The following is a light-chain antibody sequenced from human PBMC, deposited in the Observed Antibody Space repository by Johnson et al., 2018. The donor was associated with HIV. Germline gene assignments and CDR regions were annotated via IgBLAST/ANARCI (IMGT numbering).Light chain of an antibody. CDR1: SSNIGNNY. CDR3: ATWDSSLSAPYV. V-gene: IGLV1-51*02. Sequence: SVLTQPPSVSAAPGQKVTISCSGSSSNIGNNYVSWYQQLPGTAPKLLIYENNKRPSGIPDRFSGSKSGTSATLGITGLQTGDEADYCCATWDSSLSAPYVFGTGTKVTVL. CDR2: ENN. J-gene: IGLJ1*01.